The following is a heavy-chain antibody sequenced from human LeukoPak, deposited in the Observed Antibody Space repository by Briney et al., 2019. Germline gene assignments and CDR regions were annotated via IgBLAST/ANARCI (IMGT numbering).Heavy chain of an antibody. CDR3: ASGGAAAGDYYYGMDV. J-gene: IGHJ6*02. CDR1: GYTFTSYG. V-gene: IGHV1-18*01. CDR2: ISAYNGNT. D-gene: IGHD6-25*01. Sequence: ASVKVSCKASGYTFTSYGISWVRQAPGQGLEWMGWISAYNGNTNYAQKLQGRVTMTTDTSTSTAYMELRSLRSDDTAVYYCASGGAAAGDYYYGMDVWGQGTTVTVSS.